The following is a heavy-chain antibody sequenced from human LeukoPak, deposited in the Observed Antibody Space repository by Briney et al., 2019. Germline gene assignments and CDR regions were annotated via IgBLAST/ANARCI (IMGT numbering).Heavy chain of an antibody. Sequence: PGGSLRLSCAASGFTFSSYWMSWVRQAPGKGLEWVANIKQDGSEKYYVDSVKGRFTISRDNAKNSLYLQMNSLRAEDTAVYYCARGGLGVRWYRPLDYWGQGTPVTVPS. CDR3: ARGGLGVRWYRPLDY. CDR2: IKQDGSEK. V-gene: IGHV3-7*01. J-gene: IGHJ4*02. CDR1: GFTFSSYW. D-gene: IGHD4-23*01.